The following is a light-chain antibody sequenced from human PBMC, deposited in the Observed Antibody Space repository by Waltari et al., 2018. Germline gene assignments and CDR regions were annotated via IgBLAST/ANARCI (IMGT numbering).Light chain of an antibody. CDR2: DAS. V-gene: IGKV1-5*01. CDR3: QQYNSYT. J-gene: IGKJ2*01. CDR1: QSISSW. Sequence: DIQMTQSPSTLSASVGDRVTITCRASQSISSWLAWYQQRPGKAPKLLIDDASSLESGVPSRCSGSGSGTEFTLTISSLQPDDFATYYCQQYNSYTFGQGTKLEIK.